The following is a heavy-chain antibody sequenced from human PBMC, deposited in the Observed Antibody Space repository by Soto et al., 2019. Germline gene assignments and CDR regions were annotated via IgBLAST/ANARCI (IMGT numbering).Heavy chain of an antibody. CDR3: TRGRYCTDASCYNSRFDP. CDR2: ITSDGSRT. D-gene: IGHD2-15*01. Sequence: GGSLRLSCVVSGFTFSMYWMHWVRQVSGKGLEWVSYITSDGSRTTYADSVKGRFTISRDNAKNTLFLQADSLRADDTAVYYCTRGRYCTDASCYNSRFDPWGQGTLVTVSS. V-gene: IGHV3-74*03. J-gene: IGHJ5*02. CDR1: GFTFSMYW.